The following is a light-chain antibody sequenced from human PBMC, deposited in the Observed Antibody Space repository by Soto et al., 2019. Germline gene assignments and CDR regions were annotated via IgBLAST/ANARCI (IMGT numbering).Light chain of an antibody. CDR1: QNIYSN. CDR2: GAS. Sequence: IVMTQSPATLSVSPGERATLSCRASQNIYSNVAWYQQRPGQAPRLLIYGASTRATDIPARFSGSGSGTEFTLAISSLQSEDFAVYYCQQYYSWPRTFGQGTKVDIK. CDR3: QQYYSWPRT. J-gene: IGKJ1*01. V-gene: IGKV3-15*01.